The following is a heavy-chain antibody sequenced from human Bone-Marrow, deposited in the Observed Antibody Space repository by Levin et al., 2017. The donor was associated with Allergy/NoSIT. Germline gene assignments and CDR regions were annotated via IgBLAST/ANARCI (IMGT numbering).Heavy chain of an antibody. CDR3: ARDVVYGDYPDY. CDR2: IWYDGSNK. V-gene: IGHV3-33*01. Sequence: GESLKISCAASGFTFSSYGMHWVRQAPGKGLEWVAVIWYDGSNKYYADSVKGRFTISRDNSKNTLYLQMNSLRAEDTAVYYCARDVVYGDYPDYWGQGTLVTVSS. J-gene: IGHJ4*02. D-gene: IGHD4-17*01. CDR1: GFTFSSYG.